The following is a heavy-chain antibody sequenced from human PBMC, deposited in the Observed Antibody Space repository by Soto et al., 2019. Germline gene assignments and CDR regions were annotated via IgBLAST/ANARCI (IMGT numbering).Heavy chain of an antibody. CDR2: ISSNGGST. CDR1: GFTFSSYA. J-gene: IGHJ3*02. D-gene: IGHD6-13*01. V-gene: IGHV3-64*01. CDR3: ARDMYSSSYWIAFDI. Sequence: GGSLRLSFAASGFTFSSYAMHWVRQAPGKGLEYVSAISSNGGSTYYANSVKGRFTISRDNSKNTLYLQMGSLRAEDMAVYYCARDMYSSSYWIAFDIWGQGTMVTVSS.